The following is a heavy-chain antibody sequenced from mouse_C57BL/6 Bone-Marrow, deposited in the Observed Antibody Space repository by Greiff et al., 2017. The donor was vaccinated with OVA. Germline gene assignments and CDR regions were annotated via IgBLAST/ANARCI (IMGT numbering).Heavy chain of an antibody. Sequence: QVQLQQPGAELVKPGASVKMSCKASGYTFTSYWITWVKQRPGQGLEWIGVIYPGSGSTNYNEKFKSKATLTVDTSSSTAYMQLSSLTSEDSAVYYCASEDDYDGYFDVWGTGTTVTVSS. CDR1: GYTFTSYW. CDR2: IYPGSGST. J-gene: IGHJ1*03. D-gene: IGHD2-4*01. CDR3: ASEDDYDGYFDV. V-gene: IGHV1-55*01.